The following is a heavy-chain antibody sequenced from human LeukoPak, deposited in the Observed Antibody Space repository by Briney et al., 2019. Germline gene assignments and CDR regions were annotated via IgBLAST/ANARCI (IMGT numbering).Heavy chain of an antibody. CDR2: ISSSGSTM. CDR1: GFTFSDYY. D-gene: IGHD6-6*01. CDR3: ARLGYSSSSFWFDP. V-gene: IGHV3-11*01. Sequence: PGGSLRLSYAASGFTFSDYYMSWIRQAPGKGLEWVSYISSSGSTMYYADSVKGRFTISRDNAKNSLYLQMNSLGAEDTAVYYCARLGYSSSSFWFDPWGQGTLVTVSS. J-gene: IGHJ5*02.